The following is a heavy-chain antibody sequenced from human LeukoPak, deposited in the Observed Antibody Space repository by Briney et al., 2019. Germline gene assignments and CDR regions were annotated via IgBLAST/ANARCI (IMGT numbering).Heavy chain of an antibody. J-gene: IGHJ4*02. D-gene: IGHD2-15*01. CDR3: ARGASGQDFDY. Sequence: SETLSLTCAVHGGSFSGYYWSWIRQPPGKGLEWIGEINHGGSTNYNPSLKSRVTISVDTSKNQFSLNLSSVTAADTAVYYCARGASGQDFDYWGQGTLVTVSS. V-gene: IGHV4-34*01. CDR1: GGSFSGYY. CDR2: INHGGST.